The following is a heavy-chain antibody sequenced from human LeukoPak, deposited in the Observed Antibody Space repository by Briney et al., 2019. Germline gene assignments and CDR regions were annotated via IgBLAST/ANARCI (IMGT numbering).Heavy chain of an antibody. CDR2: IYPKSGGT. J-gene: IGHJ1*01. CDR1: GYSFSGYH. CDR3: ARENWIWDF. Sequence: GASVKVSCKASGYSFSGYHIHWVRQAPGQGLEWMGWIYPKSGGTYYAQKFQGRVSLTSDTSINTVYMELNSLTSDDTAVYFGARENWIWDFWGQGTLVTVSS. V-gene: IGHV1-2*02. D-gene: IGHD1-1*01.